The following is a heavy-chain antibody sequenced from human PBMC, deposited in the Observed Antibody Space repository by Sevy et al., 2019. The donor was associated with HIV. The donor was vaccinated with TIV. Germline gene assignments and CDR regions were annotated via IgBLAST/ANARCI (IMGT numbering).Heavy chain of an antibody. CDR2: ISYDGSNK. Sequence: GGSLRLSCAASGFTFSSYAMHWVRQAPGKGLEWVAVISYDGSNKYYADSVKGRFTISRDNSKNTLYLQMNSLRAEDTAVYYCAGAVDYGDYGGYFDYWGQGTLVTVSS. CDR1: GFTFSSYA. D-gene: IGHD4-17*01. V-gene: IGHV3-30*04. CDR3: AGAVDYGDYGGYFDY. J-gene: IGHJ4*02.